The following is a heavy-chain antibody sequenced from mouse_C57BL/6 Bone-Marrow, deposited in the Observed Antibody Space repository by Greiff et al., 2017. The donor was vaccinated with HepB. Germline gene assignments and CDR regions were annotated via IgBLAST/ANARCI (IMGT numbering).Heavy chain of an antibody. J-gene: IGHJ4*01. CDR2: IYPGDGDT. CDR3: ARKTGTIYYAMDY. D-gene: IGHD4-1*01. V-gene: IGHV1-82*01. Sequence: QVQLQQSGPELVKPGASVKISCKASGYAFSSSWMNWVKQRPGKGLEWIGRIYPGDGDTNYNGKFKGKATLTADKSSSTAYVQLSSLTSEDSAVYFCARKTGTIYYAMDYWGQGTSVTVSS. CDR1: GYAFSSSW.